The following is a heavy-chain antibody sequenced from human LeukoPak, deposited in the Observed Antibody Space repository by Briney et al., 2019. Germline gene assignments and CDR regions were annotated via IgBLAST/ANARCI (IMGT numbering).Heavy chain of an antibody. D-gene: IGHD2-2*01. J-gene: IGHJ4*02. CDR3: ASESSTSPFDY. V-gene: IGHV4-34*01. CDR1: GGSFSGCY. Sequence: SETLSLTCAVYGGSFSGCYWSWIRQPPGKGLEWIGEINHSGSTNYNPSLKSRVTISVDTSKNQFSLKLSSVTAADTAVYYCASESSTSPFDYWGQGTLVTVSS. CDR2: INHSGST.